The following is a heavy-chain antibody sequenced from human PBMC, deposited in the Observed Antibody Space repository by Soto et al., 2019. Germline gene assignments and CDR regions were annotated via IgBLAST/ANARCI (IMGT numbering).Heavy chain of an antibody. CDR2: IRSKAYGGTT. CDR3: TRSYDTLTGYYYYYYYGMDV. V-gene: IGHV3-49*04. J-gene: IGHJ6*02. D-gene: IGHD3-9*01. Sequence: GGSLRLSCTASGFTFGDYAMSWVRQAPGKGLEWVGFIRSKAYGGTTEYAASVKGRFTISRDDSKSIAYLQMNSLKTEDTAVYYCTRSYDTLTGYYYYYYYGMDVCGQGPTVTVSS. CDR1: GFTFGDYA.